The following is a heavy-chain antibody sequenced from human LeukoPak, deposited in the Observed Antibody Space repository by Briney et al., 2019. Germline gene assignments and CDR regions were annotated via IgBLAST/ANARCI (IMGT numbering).Heavy chain of an antibody. V-gene: IGHV3-23*01. CDR3: ARDWADGSGSYYNSNWFDP. J-gene: IGHJ5*02. D-gene: IGHD3-10*01. Sequence: PGGSLRLSCATSGFTFNNYAMSWVRQAPGKGLEWVSAISGSGGSTYYADSVKGRFTISRDNAKNSLYLQMNSLRAEDTAVYYCARDWADGSGSYYNSNWFDPWGQGTLVTVSS. CDR2: ISGSGGST. CDR1: GFTFNNYA.